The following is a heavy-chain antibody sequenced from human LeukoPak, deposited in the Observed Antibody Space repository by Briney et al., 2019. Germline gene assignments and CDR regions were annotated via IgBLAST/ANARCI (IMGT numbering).Heavy chain of an antibody. V-gene: IGHV4-61*01. CDR1: GGSVNSGSSY. CDR3: AGPTMVRGVSDAFDI. D-gene: IGHD3-10*01. J-gene: IGHJ3*02. CDR2: ISYSGST. Sequence: SETLSLTCTVSGGSVNSGSSYWSWIRQPPGKGLEWIGCISYSGSTNYNPSLRSRVTMSLDTSKNQFSLTLSSVTAADTAVYYCAGPTMVRGVSDAFDIWGQGTMVTVSS.